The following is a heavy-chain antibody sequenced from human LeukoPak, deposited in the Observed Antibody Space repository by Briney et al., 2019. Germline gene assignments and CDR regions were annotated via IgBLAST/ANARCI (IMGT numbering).Heavy chain of an antibody. CDR2: IYTSGST. CDR3: ARDSQSGQLVLSDSYYYMDV. V-gene: IGHV4-61*02. CDR1: GGSISSGSYY. Sequence: SQTLSLTCTVSGGSISSGSYYWSWIRQPAGKGLEWIGRIYTSGSTNYNPSLKSRVTISVDTSKNQFSLKLSSVTAADTAVYYCARDSQSGQLVLSDSYYYMDVWGKGTTVTISS. D-gene: IGHD6-13*01. J-gene: IGHJ6*03.